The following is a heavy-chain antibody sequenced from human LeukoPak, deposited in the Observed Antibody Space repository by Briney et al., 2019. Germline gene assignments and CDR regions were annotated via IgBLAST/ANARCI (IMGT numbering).Heavy chain of an antibody. CDR1: GYTFTSYY. CDR2: ISAYNGNT. V-gene: IGHV1-18*04. CDR3: ARDYRARPTYYYYGMDV. D-gene: IGHD1-26*01. Sequence: ASVKVSCKASGYTFTSYYMHWVRQAPGQGLEWMGWISAYNGNTNYAQKLQGRVTMTTDTSTSTAYMELRSLRSDDTAVYYCARDYRARPTYYYYGMDVWGQGTTVTVSS. J-gene: IGHJ6*02.